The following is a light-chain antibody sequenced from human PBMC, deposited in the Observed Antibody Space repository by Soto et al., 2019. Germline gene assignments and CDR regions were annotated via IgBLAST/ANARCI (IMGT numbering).Light chain of an antibody. CDR3: QHYVNSPWT. CDR1: QSLSTNY. V-gene: IGKV3-20*01. Sequence: EIVLTQSPGTLSLSPGERATLSCRASQSLSTNYLAWYQQKPGQVPRLLIVGASSRATGIPDRFSGSGSRTDFTLTITRLEPDDCAVYYGQHYVNSPWTVGQGTKVEIK. J-gene: IGKJ1*01. CDR2: GAS.